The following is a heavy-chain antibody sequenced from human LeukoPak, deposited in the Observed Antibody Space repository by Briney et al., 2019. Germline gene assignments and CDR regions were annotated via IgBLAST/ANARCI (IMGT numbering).Heavy chain of an antibody. D-gene: IGHD6-13*01. CDR1: GFTFNTYP. V-gene: IGHV3-30*01. Sequence: GGSLRLSCAASGFTFNTYPMHWVRQAPGKGLEWVAVIADDGRDKHYADSAKGRFTISRDNSKTTLYLQMDSLRSEDTAVYYCARDHQIAAAIYYFDYWGQGTLVTVSS. CDR2: IADDGRDK. J-gene: IGHJ4*02. CDR3: ARDHQIAAAIYYFDY.